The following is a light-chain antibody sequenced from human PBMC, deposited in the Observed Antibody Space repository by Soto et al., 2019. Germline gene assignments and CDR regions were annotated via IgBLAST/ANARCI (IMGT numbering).Light chain of an antibody. V-gene: IGLV2-8*01. CDR2: EVS. CDR3: SSYAGSNNVV. Sequence: QSALTQPPSASGSPGQSVTISCTGTSSDVGGYNYVSWYQQPPGKAPKLMIYEVSKRPSGVPDRFSGSKSGNTASLTVSGLQADDEAYYYCSSYAGSNNVVFGGGTKLTV. CDR1: SSDVGGYNY. J-gene: IGLJ2*01.